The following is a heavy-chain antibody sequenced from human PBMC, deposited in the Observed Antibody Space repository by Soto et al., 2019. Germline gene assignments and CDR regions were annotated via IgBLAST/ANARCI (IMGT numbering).Heavy chain of an antibody. V-gene: IGHV1-24*01. J-gene: IGHJ6*02. D-gene: IGHD2-2*03. Sequence: ASGKVSCKVSGYTLTELSMHWVRQAPGKGLEWMGGFDPEDGETIYAQKFQGRVTMTEDTSTDTAYMELSSLRSEDTAVYYCATGYCISTSCNPSYYYYGMDVWGQGTTVTVS. CDR2: FDPEDGET. CDR1: GYTLTELS. CDR3: ATGYCISTSCNPSYYYYGMDV.